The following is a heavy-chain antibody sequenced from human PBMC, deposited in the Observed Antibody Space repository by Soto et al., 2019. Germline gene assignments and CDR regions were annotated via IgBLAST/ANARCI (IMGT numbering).Heavy chain of an antibody. CDR2: INPNSGGT. J-gene: IGHJ3*02. D-gene: IGHD3-22*01. CDR3: ARWSFDSSGHDAFDI. Sequence: ASVKVSCKASGYTFTGYYMHRVRQAPGQGLEWMGWINPNSGGTNYAQKFQGWVTMTRDTSISTTYMELSRLRSDDTAVYYCARWSFDSSGHDAFDIWGQGTMVTVSS. V-gene: IGHV1-2*04. CDR1: GYTFTGYY.